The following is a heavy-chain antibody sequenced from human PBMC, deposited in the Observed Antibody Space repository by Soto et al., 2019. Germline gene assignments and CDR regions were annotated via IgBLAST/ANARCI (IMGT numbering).Heavy chain of an antibody. CDR1: GFTFSNYG. CDR2: IWFDGSNK. CDR3: ARDLSGLLDC. D-gene: IGHD3-16*02. J-gene: IGHJ4*02. Sequence: QVQLVESGGSVVQPGKSLRLSCAASGFTFSNYGMHWVRQAPGKGLEWLALIWFDGSNKFYADSVKGRFTISRDTSKNTLYLQMNSLRAEDTAIYYCARDLSGLLDCWGQGTLVTVSS. V-gene: IGHV3-33*01.